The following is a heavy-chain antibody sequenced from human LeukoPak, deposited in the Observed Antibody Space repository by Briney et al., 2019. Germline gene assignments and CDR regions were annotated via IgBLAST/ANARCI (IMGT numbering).Heavy chain of an antibody. V-gene: IGHV5-51*01. D-gene: IGHD3-22*01. J-gene: IGHJ4*02. CDR2: IYPGDSET. CDR3: ARVSSSGVVECETC. Sequence: GESLKISCKGSRYSFTSYWIGWVRQMPGKGLEWMGIIYPGDSETRYSPSFQGQVTMSADKSINTAYLQWSSLKASDTAMYYCARVSSSGVVECETCWGQGTLVTVSS. CDR1: RYSFTSYW.